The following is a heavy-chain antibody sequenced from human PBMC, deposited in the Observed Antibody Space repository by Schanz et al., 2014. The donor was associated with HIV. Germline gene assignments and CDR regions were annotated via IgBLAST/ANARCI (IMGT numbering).Heavy chain of an antibody. CDR2: INPNSGGT. Sequence: QVQLVQSGAEVKKPGASVKVSCKASGYTFTDAYMHWVRQAPGKGLEWMGWINPNSGGTNYVQKFQGRVTLTRDTTATTVYMELSSLKSEDTAVYYCARTHYSVVSSRAMDVWGQGTTVTVSS. J-gene: IGHJ6*02. CDR1: GYTFTDAY. V-gene: IGHV1-2*02. D-gene: IGHD2-15*01. CDR3: ARTHYSVVSSRAMDV.